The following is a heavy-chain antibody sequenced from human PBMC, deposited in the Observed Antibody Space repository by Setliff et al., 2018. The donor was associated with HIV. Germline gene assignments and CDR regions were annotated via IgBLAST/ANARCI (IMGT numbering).Heavy chain of an antibody. CDR3: ARSPRTATTISARFHHMDV. CDR2: IYYSGST. D-gene: IGHD2-15*01. J-gene: IGHJ6*04. V-gene: IGHV4-31*03. Sequence: PSETLSLTCSVSGDSISSSSYYWGWIRQPPGKGLEWLGYIYYSGSTYYNPSLKSRVTISADTSKKKQFSLNLSSVTAADTAFYYCARSPRTATTISARFHHMDVWGKGTTVTVSS. CDR1: GDSISSSSYY.